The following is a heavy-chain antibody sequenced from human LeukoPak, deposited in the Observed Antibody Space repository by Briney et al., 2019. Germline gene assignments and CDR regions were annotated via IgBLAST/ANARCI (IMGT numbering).Heavy chain of an antibody. CDR1: GFTFSTFA. J-gene: IGHJ4*02. D-gene: IGHD6-13*01. Sequence: GGSLRLSCVASGFTFSTFAMTWVRQAPGKGLEWVAVIWYDGSNKYYADSVKGRFTISRANSKNTLYLQMNSLRAEETAVYYCARGGYSSSWYAYYFDYWGQGTLVTVSS. CDR2: IWYDGSNK. CDR3: ARGGYSSSWYAYYFDY. V-gene: IGHV3-33*08.